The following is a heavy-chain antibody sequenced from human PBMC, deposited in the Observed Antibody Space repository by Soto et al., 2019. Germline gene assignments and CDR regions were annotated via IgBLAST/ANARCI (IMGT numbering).Heavy chain of an antibody. J-gene: IGHJ5*02. V-gene: IGHV4-39*01. CDR2: IYYSGST. CDR1: GGSISSSSYY. Sequence: QLQLQESGPGLVKPSETLSLTCTVSGGSISSSSYYWGWIRQPPGKGLEWIGSIYYSGSTYYNPSLKSRVTISVDTSKNQFSLKLSSVTAADTAVYYCARHTPSIVVDNVVVVAATNWFDPWGQGTLVTVSS. D-gene: IGHD2-15*01. CDR3: ARHTPSIVVDNVVVVAATNWFDP.